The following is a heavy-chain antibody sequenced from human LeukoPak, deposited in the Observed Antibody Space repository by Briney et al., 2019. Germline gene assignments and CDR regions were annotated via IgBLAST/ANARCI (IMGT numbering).Heavy chain of an antibody. CDR1: GFTFSSYS. CDR3: ASSIGGNWFDP. D-gene: IGHD3-10*01. J-gene: IGHJ5*02. CDR2: ISSSSSYI. V-gene: IGHV3-21*01. Sequence: GGSLRLSCAASGFTFSSYSMNWVRQAPGKGLEWVSSISSSSSYIYYADSVKGRFTISRDNAKNSLYLQMNSLRAEDTAVYYCASSIGGNWFDPWGQGTLVTVSS.